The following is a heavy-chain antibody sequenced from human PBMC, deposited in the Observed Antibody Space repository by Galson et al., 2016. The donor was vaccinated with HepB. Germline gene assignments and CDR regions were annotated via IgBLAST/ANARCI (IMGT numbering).Heavy chain of an antibody. CDR1: GFSVSGSY. Sequence: SLRLSCAASGFSVSGSYISWVRQAPGKGLDWISVIYSDGSTNYAASVEGRFTISRDISKNTLYLQMNSLRAEDTAFYYWAREGGSNSDGVFDIWGQGTMVTVSS. D-gene: IGHD1-26*01. V-gene: IGHV3-66*01. CDR2: IYSDGST. J-gene: IGHJ3*02. CDR3: AREGGSNSDGVFDI.